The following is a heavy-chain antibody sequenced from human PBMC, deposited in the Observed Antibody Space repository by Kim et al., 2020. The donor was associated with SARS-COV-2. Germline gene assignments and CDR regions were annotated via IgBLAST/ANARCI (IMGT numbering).Heavy chain of an antibody. Sequence: VKGRFTISRDNSKNTLYLQMNSLRAEDTAVYYCAKDFASSSYYYYYGMDVWGQGTTVTVSS. CDR3: AKDFASSSYYYYYGMDV. V-gene: IGHV3-30*02. J-gene: IGHJ6*02. D-gene: IGHD6-13*01.